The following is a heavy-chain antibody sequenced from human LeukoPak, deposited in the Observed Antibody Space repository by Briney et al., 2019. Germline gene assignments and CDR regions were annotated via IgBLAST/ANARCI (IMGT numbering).Heavy chain of an antibody. J-gene: IGHJ4*02. CDR2: ISNDGNKK. CDR1: GFPVSTYA. D-gene: IGHD2/OR15-2a*01. Sequence: GRSLRLSCAASGFPVSTYAMHWVRQAPGKGLEWVALISNDGNKKYYADSVKGRFTVSRDNSKNTLFLQMNSLRTEDTAVYYCARDPFHLLILFDHWGQGTLVTVSS. V-gene: IGHV3-30-3*01. CDR3: ARDPFHLLILFDH.